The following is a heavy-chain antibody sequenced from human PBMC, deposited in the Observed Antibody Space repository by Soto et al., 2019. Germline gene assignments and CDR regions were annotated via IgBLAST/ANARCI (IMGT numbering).Heavy chain of an antibody. CDR1: GFSLSTSGAA. Sequence: QINLIESGPTLVKPTQTLTLTCTFSGFSLSTSGAAVGWVRQPPGRALEWLARIYWDGDKRYNASLGNRLTITKDTSMNQVVLTLTNVDPADMATYYCAHRATMTIFGLIIDNGIWFDPWGQGTRVIVSS. CDR2: IYWDGDK. J-gene: IGHJ5*02. V-gene: IGHV2-5*02. CDR3: AHRATMTIFGLIIDNGIWFDP. D-gene: IGHD3-3*01.